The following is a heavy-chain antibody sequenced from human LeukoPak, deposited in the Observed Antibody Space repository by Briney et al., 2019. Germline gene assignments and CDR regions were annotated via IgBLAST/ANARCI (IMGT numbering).Heavy chain of an antibody. CDR1: GFTFSSYG. Sequence: GSLRLSCAASGFTFSSYGMHWVRQAPGKGLEWVAVIWYDGSNKYYADSVKGRFTISRDNSKNTLYLQMNSLRAEDTAVYYCARDQYSSSWDGYYFDYWGQGTLVTVSS. V-gene: IGHV3-33*01. CDR3: ARDQYSSSWDGYYFDY. D-gene: IGHD6-13*01. CDR2: IWYDGSNK. J-gene: IGHJ4*02.